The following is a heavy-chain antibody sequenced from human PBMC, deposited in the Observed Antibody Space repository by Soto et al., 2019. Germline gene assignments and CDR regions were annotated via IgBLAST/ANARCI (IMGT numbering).Heavy chain of an antibody. CDR1: GVSLSTSGEG. Sequence: QITLKESGPTLVKPTQTLTLTCTFSGVSLSTSGEGVAWIRQPPGKALEWLALIYWDDNKHHSPSLKSRVTITKDTSKNQVVLTMTKMDPVDTGTYYCAHRRGFGGFSLWGPGILVTVSS. J-gene: IGHJ4*02. D-gene: IGHD3-10*01. CDR2: IYWDDNK. V-gene: IGHV2-5*02. CDR3: AHRRGFGGFSL.